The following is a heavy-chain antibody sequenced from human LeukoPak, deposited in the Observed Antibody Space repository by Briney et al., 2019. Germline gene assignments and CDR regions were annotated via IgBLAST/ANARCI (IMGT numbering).Heavy chain of an antibody. CDR1: GYSFTSYA. J-gene: IGHJ4*02. CDR2: INAGNGNT. CDR3: ARSYCSRTSCFAFDS. Sequence: ASVKVSCTASGYSFTSYAMQWVRQAPGQRLERMGWINAGNGNTKYSQNFQGRVTITRDTAASAAYMELSSLSFEDTAVYYCARSYCSRTSCFAFDSWGQGTLVTVSS. V-gene: IGHV1-3*01. D-gene: IGHD2-2*01.